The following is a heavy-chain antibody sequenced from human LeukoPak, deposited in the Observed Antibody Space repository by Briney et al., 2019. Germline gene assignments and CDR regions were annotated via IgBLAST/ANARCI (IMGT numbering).Heavy chain of an antibody. CDR2: ISSSSNYI. J-gene: IGHJ4*02. D-gene: IGHD3-9*01. Sequence: GGSLRLSCAASGFIFSNYDMNWVRQTPGKGLEWVSFISSSSNYIYYADSLRGRFTVSRDNAKNSLYLQMNSLRAEDTAMYFCVRDRHLAYFDGVGGSDYWGQGTLVTVSS. CDR1: GFIFSNYD. V-gene: IGHV3-21*06. CDR3: VRDRHLAYFDGVGGSDY.